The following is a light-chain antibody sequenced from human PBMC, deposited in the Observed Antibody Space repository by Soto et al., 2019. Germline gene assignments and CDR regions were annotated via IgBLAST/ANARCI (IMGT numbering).Light chain of an antibody. CDR1: QSVSSSY. CDR2: GAS. Sequence: EIVLTQSPGTLSLSPGERATLSCRASQSVSSSYLTWYQQKPGQAPRLLIYGASSRATGVPARFSGSGSGTDFTLTISRLEPEDFAVYYGQQYGSSPRTFGQGTKVEIK. CDR3: QQYGSSPRT. J-gene: IGKJ1*01. V-gene: IGKV3-20*01.